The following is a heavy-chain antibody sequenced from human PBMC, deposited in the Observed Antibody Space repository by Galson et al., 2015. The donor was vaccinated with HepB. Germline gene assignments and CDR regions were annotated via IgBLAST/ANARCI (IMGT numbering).Heavy chain of an antibody. J-gene: IGHJ4*02. D-gene: IGHD5-24*01. Sequence: SVKVSCKASGYTFTSYYMHWVRQAPGQGLEWMGVINPSSGTTKYAQKFQGRVTMTRDTSTSTVYMELSSLRSEATAVYYCARGDGYNIDYWGQGTLVTVSS. CDR3: ARGDGYNIDY. CDR1: GYTFTSYY. V-gene: IGHV1-46*01. CDR2: INPSSGTT.